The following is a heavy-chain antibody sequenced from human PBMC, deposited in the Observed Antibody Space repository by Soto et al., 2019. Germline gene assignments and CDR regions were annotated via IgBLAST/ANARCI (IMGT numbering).Heavy chain of an antibody. CDR3: ARGVLH. V-gene: IGHV4-59*01. J-gene: IGHJ4*01. Sequence: SETPSLTCTVSGGSITTYQWSWIRQPPGKGLEWIGGYSGFTNYNPSLESRATISVDHSKNQFFLTLRSVTAADTAVYYCARGVLHWGQGTLVTVSS. CDR2: YSGFT. CDR1: GGSITTYQ.